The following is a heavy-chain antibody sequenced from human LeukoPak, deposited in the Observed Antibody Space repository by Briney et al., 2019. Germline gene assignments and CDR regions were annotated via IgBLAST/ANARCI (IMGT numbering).Heavy chain of an antibody. CDR2: INPNSGGT. V-gene: IGHV1-2*06. D-gene: IGHD1-14*01. CDR1: GYTFTGYY. Sequence: ASAKVSCKASGYTFTGYYMHWVRQAPGQGLEWMGRINPNSGGTNYAQKFQGRVTITADESTSTAYMELSSLRSEDTAVYYCAREGARTRVGDYWGQGTLVTVSS. CDR3: AREGARTRVGDY. J-gene: IGHJ4*02.